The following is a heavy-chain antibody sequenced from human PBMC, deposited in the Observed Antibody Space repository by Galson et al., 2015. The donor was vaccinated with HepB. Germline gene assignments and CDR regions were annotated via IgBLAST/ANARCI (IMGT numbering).Heavy chain of an antibody. D-gene: IGHD1-26*01. J-gene: IGHJ4*02. Sequence: SLRLSCAASGFTCSDCWMNWVRQAPGKGLVWVSIVKGDGSSTKYAVSVKGRFNIPRDNAKNTMYLKMNSLRADDTAVYYCAIYIRGSYCHYWGQGTQVTVAS. CDR3: AIYIRGSYCHY. CDR2: VKGDGSST. V-gene: IGHV3-74*01. CDR1: GFTCSDCW.